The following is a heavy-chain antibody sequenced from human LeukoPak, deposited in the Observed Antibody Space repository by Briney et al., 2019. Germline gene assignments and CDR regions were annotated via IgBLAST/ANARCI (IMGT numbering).Heavy chain of an antibody. J-gene: IGHJ6*02. CDR2: INHSGST. Sequence: SETLSLTCAVYGGSFSGYYWSWIRQPPGKGLEWIGEINHSGSTNYNPSLKSRVTISVDTSKNQFSLKLSSVTAADTAVYYCARGYFDWLSLYYCYGMDVWGQGTTVTVSS. CDR1: GGSFSGYY. V-gene: IGHV4-34*01. CDR3: ARGYFDWLSLYYCYGMDV. D-gene: IGHD3-9*01.